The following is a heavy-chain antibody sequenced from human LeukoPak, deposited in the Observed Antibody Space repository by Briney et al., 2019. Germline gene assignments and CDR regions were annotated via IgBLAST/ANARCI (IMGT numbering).Heavy chain of an antibody. Sequence: SETLSLTCTVSGGSISNFYWTWIRQPAGKGLEWIGRVYTSGSTNYNPSLKSRVTMSVDTSKNQFSLKLSSVTAADTALYYCARGKYYYDSSGYYYWGQGTLVTVSS. J-gene: IGHJ4*02. CDR2: VYTSGST. V-gene: IGHV4-4*07. D-gene: IGHD3-22*01. CDR1: GGSISNFY. CDR3: ARGKYYYDSSGYYY.